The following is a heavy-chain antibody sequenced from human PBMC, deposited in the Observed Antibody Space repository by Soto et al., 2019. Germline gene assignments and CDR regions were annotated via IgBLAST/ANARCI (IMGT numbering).Heavy chain of an antibody. Sequence: QVQLQESGPGLVKPSQTLSLTCTVSGGSISSGGYYWSWIRQHPGKGLEWIGYIYYSGSTYYNPSLQSRVTISVDTSKNQFSLKLSSVTAADTAVYYCARARDYYDSSGYYPWAFDYWGQGTLVTVSS. D-gene: IGHD3-22*01. CDR1: GGSISSGGYY. J-gene: IGHJ4*02. V-gene: IGHV4-31*03. CDR3: ARARDYYDSSGYYPWAFDY. CDR2: IYYSGST.